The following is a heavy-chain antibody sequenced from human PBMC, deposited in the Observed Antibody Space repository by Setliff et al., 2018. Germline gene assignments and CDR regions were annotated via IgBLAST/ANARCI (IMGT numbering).Heavy chain of an antibody. CDR3: SRLVRYCTSTSCQGASGVEY. Sequence: ASVKVSCKASGYTFAHSGVTWVRQAPGQGLEWMGWISAYNGNTYYAHKLQGRVTMTTDTSTGTAYLELRSLRSDDTAVYYCSRLVRYCTSTSCQGASGVEYWGQGTLVTVSS. CDR2: ISAYNGNT. CDR1: GYTFAHSG. J-gene: IGHJ4*02. D-gene: IGHD2-8*01. V-gene: IGHV1-18*01.